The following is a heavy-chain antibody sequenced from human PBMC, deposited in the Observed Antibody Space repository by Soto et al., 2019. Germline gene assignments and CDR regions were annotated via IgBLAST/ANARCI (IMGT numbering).Heavy chain of an antibody. V-gene: IGHV1-69*13. J-gene: IGHJ5*02. CDR1: GGTFSSYA. CDR3: VSRRYTGSYYEGSWFDP. Sequence: GASVKVSCKAYGGTFSSYAISWVRQAPGQGLERMGGIIPIFGTANSAQTFQGRVTINADESTSTAYMELRRLRSEATAVYYCVSRRYTGSYYEGSWFDPWGQGTLVTVSS. D-gene: IGHD1-26*01. CDR2: IIPIFGTA.